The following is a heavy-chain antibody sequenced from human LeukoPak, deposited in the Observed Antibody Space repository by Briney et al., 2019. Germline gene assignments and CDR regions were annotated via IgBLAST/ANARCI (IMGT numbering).Heavy chain of an antibody. CDR3: ARGGYCSSTSCYTWAFDI. D-gene: IGHD2-2*02. CDR2: ISSSSSYI. CDR1: GFTFSSYS. Sequence: GGSLRLSCAASGFTFSSYSMNWVRQAPGKGLEWVSSISSSSSYIYYADSVKGRFTISRDNAKNSLYLQMSSLRAEDTAVYYCARGGYCSSTSCYTWAFDIWGLGTMVTVSS. J-gene: IGHJ3*02. V-gene: IGHV3-21*01.